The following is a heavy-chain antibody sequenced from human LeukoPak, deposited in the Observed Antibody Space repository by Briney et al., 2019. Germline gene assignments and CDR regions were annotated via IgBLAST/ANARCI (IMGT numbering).Heavy chain of an antibody. CDR3: ARLIAVAGTYDAFDI. D-gene: IGHD6-19*01. CDR2: ISSSSHSTI. Sequence: PGGSLRLSCAASGFTFSIYSMNWVRQAPGKGLEWVSYISSSSHSTIHYVDSVKGRFIISRDNAKNSLYLQMNSLRAEDTAVYYCARLIAVAGTYDAFDIWGQGTMVTVSS. J-gene: IGHJ3*02. V-gene: IGHV3-48*04. CDR1: GFTFSIYS.